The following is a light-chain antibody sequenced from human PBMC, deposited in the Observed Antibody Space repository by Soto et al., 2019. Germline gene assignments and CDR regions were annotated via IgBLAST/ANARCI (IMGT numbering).Light chain of an antibody. CDR1: SSDIGGYKY. J-gene: IGLJ3*02. CDR3: TSYSRYRVLV. CDR2: EVS. V-gene: IGLV2-14*01. Sequence: VLTQPASVSGSLGQSITISCTGTSSDIGGYKYVSLYQQHPGKAPKLIIFEVSNRPSGVSDRFSGSNSGNTASLTISGLQAEDEADYYCTSYSRYRVLVFGGGTKVTVL.